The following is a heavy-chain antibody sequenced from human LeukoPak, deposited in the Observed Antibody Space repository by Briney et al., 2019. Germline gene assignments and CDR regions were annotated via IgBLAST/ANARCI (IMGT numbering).Heavy chain of an antibody. CDR3: AKDLTPMIVVVIGSALDY. J-gene: IGHJ4*02. V-gene: IGHV3-33*06. CDR2: IWYDGSNK. Sequence: PGGSLRLSCAASGFTFSSYGMHWVRQAPGKGLEWVAVIWYDGSNKYYADSVKGRFTISRDNSKNTLYLQMNSLRAEDTAVYYCAKDLTPMIVVVIGSALDYWGQGTLVTVSS. D-gene: IGHD3-22*01. CDR1: GFTFSSYG.